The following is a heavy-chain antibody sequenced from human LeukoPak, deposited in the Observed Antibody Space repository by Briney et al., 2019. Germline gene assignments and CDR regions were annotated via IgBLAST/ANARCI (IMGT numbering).Heavy chain of an antibody. J-gene: IGHJ4*02. CDR2: IYSGDTT. CDR1: RFIVSSNY. CDR3: ARVGTTSAAIVFDT. V-gene: IGHV3-66*02. Sequence: GGSLRLSCADSRFIVSSNYMSWVRQAPGKGLEWVSIIYSGDTTYYTDSVKGRFTISRDNSKNTLYLQMNSLRAEDTAVYYCARVGTTSAAIVFDTWGQGTLVTVSS. D-gene: IGHD6-25*01.